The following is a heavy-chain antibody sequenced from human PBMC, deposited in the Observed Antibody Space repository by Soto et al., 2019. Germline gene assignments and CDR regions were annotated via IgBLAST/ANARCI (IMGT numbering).Heavy chain of an antibody. D-gene: IGHD5-12*01. CDR1: GFTFRNFA. J-gene: IGHJ4*02. V-gene: IGHV3-21*06. CDR2: ISSTGGSI. Sequence: EVQLVESGGGQVRPGGSLRLSCAVSGFTFRNFAMNWVRQAPGKGLEWVSSISSTGGSIYYAESLKGRFTVSRDNAQNFLYLQMNRLRVEDTAVYYCARAARAMATTPHGYWGQGTLVTVSS. CDR3: ARAARAMATTPHGY.